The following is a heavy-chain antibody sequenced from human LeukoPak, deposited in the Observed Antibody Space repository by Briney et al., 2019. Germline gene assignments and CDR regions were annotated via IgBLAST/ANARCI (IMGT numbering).Heavy chain of an antibody. Sequence: PGGSLRLSCAASGFTFSSYGMSWVRQAPGKGLEWVSSISSSSSYIYYADSVKGRFTISRDNAKNSLYLQMNSLRAEDTAVYYCAKWDFATVVRGVTFFDYWGQGTLVTVSS. CDR3: AKWDFATVVRGVTFFDY. J-gene: IGHJ4*02. V-gene: IGHV3-21*04. D-gene: IGHD3-10*01. CDR2: ISSSSSYI. CDR1: GFTFSSYG.